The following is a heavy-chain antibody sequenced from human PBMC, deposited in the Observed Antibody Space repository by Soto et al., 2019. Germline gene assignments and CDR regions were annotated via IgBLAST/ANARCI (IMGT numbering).Heavy chain of an antibody. V-gene: IGHV1-69*04. CDR1: GGTFSSYA. D-gene: IGHD4-17*01. CDR2: IIPILGIA. Sequence: QVQLVQSGAGVKKPGSSVKVSCKASGGTFSSYAISWVRQAPGQGLEWMGRIIPILGIANYAQKFQGRVTITADKSTSTAYMELSSLRSEDTAVYYCARDQGDSTVTTIQDWYFDLWGRGTLVTVSS. CDR3: ARDQGDSTVTTIQDWYFDL. J-gene: IGHJ2*01.